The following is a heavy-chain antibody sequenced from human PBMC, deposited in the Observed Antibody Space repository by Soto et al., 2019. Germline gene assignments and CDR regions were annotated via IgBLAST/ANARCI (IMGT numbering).Heavy chain of an antibody. D-gene: IGHD3-22*01. CDR2: IYPGDSDT. V-gene: IGHV5-51*01. J-gene: IGHJ6*02. CDR1: VNPFTSYL. CDR3: ARRLEYYYDSSGSKRVSAYGMDV. Sequence: PXDSLKLTRQCSVNPFTSYLLGLVLQMPGKGLEWMVIIYPGDSDTRYSPSCQGQVTISADKSISTAYLQWSSLKASDTAMYYCARRLEYYYDSSGSKRVSAYGMDVWGQGTTVTVSS.